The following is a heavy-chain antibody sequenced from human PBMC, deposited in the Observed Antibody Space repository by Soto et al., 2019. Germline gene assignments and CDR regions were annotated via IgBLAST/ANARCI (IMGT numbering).Heavy chain of an antibody. J-gene: IGHJ4*02. V-gene: IGHV1-3*01. D-gene: IGHD2-21*02. CDR3: ASSIVVVTALDY. Sequence: QVQLVQSGAEVKKPGASVKVSCKASGYTFTSYAMHWVRQAPGQRLEWMGWINAGNGNTKYSQKFQGRVTITRDTYASTAYMELSSLRSEDTAVYYCASSIVVVTALDYWGQGTLVTVSS. CDR1: GYTFTSYA. CDR2: INAGNGNT.